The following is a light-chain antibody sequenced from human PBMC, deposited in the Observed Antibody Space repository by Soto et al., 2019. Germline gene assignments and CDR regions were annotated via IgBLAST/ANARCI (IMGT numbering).Light chain of an antibody. CDR3: QQYNPGLT. J-gene: IGKJ3*01. Sequence: EIVMTQSPATLSVSPGERATLSCRASQSVSSNLAWYQQKPGQAPRLLIYGAYTRATAIPARFSGSGSGTDLTLTISSLQSEDFAFYYCQQYNPGLTFCPGTKVEIK. CDR2: GAY. CDR1: QSVSSN. V-gene: IGKV3D-15*01.